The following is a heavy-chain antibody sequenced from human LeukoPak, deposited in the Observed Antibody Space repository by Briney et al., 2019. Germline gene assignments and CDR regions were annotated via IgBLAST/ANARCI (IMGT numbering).Heavy chain of an antibody. D-gene: IGHD3-10*01. Sequence: GGSLRLSCAASGFTFSSYAMSGVRQATGKGLEWVSGISWNSGSIGYAESVKGRFTISRDNAKNSLYLQMNSLRAEDTALYYCAKGRWVGEEELDYWGQGTLVTVSS. J-gene: IGHJ4*02. CDR1: GFTFSSYA. CDR2: ISWNSGSI. CDR3: AKGRWVGEEELDY. V-gene: IGHV3-9*01.